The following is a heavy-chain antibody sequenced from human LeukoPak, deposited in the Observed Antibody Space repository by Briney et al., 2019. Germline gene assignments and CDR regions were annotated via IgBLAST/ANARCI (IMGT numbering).Heavy chain of an antibody. J-gene: IGHJ6*03. D-gene: IGHD3-3*01. Sequence: GGSLRLSCAASGFAFSNFAMSWVRQAPGKGLEWVSGMSGSGDSSYYADSVKGRFTISRDNSKNALYLHMNSLRADDTALYYCAKMEGQRLYDYCMDVWGKGTTVTVSS. CDR1: GFAFSNFA. V-gene: IGHV3-23*01. CDR3: AKMEGQRLYDYCMDV. CDR2: MSGSGDSS.